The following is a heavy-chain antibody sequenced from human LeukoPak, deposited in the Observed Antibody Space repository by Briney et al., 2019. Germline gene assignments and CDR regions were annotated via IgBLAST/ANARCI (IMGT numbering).Heavy chain of an antibody. CDR2: IYYRGST. Sequence: SETLPLTCTVSGDSISSSSSYWGWIRQPPGKGLEWIGSIYYRGSTYYNPSLKSRVTISVDTSKNQFSLRLSSVTAADTAMYYCARLILGYSYGIDYYYYYMDVWGKGTTVTVSS. V-gene: IGHV4-39*01. D-gene: IGHD5-18*01. CDR1: GDSISSSSSY. J-gene: IGHJ6*03. CDR3: ARLILGYSYGIDYYYYYMDV.